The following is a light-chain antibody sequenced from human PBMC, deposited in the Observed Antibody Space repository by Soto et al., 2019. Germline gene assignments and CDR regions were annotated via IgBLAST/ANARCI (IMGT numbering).Light chain of an antibody. V-gene: IGKV1-5*03. CDR3: QQYNGYSRA. CDR2: KAS. J-gene: IGKJ1*01. CDR1: QSISIW. Sequence: DIQMTQSPSTLSASVGDRVTITCRASQSISIWLAWYQQKPGKAPKVLIYKASSLESGVPSRFSGSGSGTEFTLTISSLQPDDFATYYCQQYNGYSRAFGQGTKVEIK.